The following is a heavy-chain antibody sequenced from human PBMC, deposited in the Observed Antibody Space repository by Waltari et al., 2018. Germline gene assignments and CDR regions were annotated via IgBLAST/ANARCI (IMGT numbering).Heavy chain of an antibody. CDR2: INHSGST. D-gene: IGHD5-12*01. CDR1: GGSFSGYY. Sequence: QVQLQQWGAGLLKPSETLSLTCAVYGGSFSGYYWSWIRQPPGKGLEWIGEINHSGSTNSNPSLKRRSTISVDTSKSQFSLKLGSVTAADTAVYYCARGVLDSGYDFYYYYYGMDVWGQGTTVTVSS. J-gene: IGHJ6*02. V-gene: IGHV4-34*01. CDR3: ARGVLDSGYDFYYYYYGMDV.